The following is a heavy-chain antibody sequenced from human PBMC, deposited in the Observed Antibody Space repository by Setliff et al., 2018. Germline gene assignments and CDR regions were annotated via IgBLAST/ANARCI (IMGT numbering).Heavy chain of an antibody. CDR2: ISGSGGST. CDR3: ARNWATAQHYYYGMDV. J-gene: IGHJ6*02. CDR1: GFTFSNYG. Sequence: GGSLRLSCVASGFTFSNYGMHWVRQAPGKGLEWVSAISGSGGSTYYADSVKGRFTISRDNAKNSLYLQMNSLRAEDTAVYYCARNWATAQHYYYGMDVWGQGTTVTVSS. V-gene: IGHV3-21*01. D-gene: IGHD2-21*02.